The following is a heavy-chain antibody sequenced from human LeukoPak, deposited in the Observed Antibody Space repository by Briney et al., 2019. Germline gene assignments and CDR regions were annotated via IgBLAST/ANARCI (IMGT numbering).Heavy chain of an antibody. CDR3: VKEASRSSYGYYFDY. D-gene: IGHD5-18*01. V-gene: IGHV3-23*01. CDR2: ISGSGGST. Sequence: GGSLRLSCAASGFTFSSYAMSWVRQAPGKGLEWVSAISGSGGSTYYADSVKGRFTISRDNSKNTLYLQMNSPRAEDTAVYYCVKEASRSSYGYYFDYWGQGTLVTVSS. CDR1: GFTFSSYA. J-gene: IGHJ4*02.